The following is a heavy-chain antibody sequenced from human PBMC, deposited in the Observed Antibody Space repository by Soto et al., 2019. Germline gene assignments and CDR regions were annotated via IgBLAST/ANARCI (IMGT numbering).Heavy chain of an antibody. V-gene: IGHV4-31*03. D-gene: IGHD1-1*01. CDR1: GGSISSGGYY. CDR3: ASWKKGAPNWFDP. J-gene: IGHJ5*02. CDR2: IYYSGST. Sequence: SETLSLTCTVSGGSISSGGYYWSWIRQHPGKGLEWIGYIYYSGSTYYNPSLKSRVTISVDTSKNQFSLKLSSVTAADTAVYYCASWKKGAPNWFDPWGQGTLVTVSS.